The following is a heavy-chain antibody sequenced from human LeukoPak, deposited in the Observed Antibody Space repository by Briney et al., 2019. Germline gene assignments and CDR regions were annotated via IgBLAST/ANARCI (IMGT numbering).Heavy chain of an antibody. CDR1: GFTFSSYG. J-gene: IGHJ6*03. Sequence: GRSLRLSCAASGFTFSSYGMHWVRQAPGKGLEWVAVIWYDGSNKYYADSVKGRFTISRDNSKNTLYLQMNSLRAEDTAVYYCAKGEFPKYCSGGSCYEIGYYYMDVWGKGTTVTVSS. V-gene: IGHV3-33*06. CDR3: AKGEFPKYCSGGSCYEIGYYYMDV. D-gene: IGHD2-15*01. CDR2: IWYDGSNK.